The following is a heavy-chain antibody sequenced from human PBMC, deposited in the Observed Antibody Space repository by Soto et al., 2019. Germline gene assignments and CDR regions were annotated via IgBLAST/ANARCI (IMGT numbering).Heavy chain of an antibody. J-gene: IGHJ4*02. V-gene: IGHV3-30-3*01. Sequence: PGGSLRLSCAASGFTFSSYAMHWVRQAPGKGLEWVAVISYDGSNKYYADSVKGRFTISRDNSKNTLYLQMNSLRAEDTAVYYCARDQESLAVAGTNPTYFDYWGQGTLVTVSS. CDR3: ARDQESLAVAGTNPTYFDY. CDR2: ISYDGSNK. D-gene: IGHD6-19*01. CDR1: GFTFSSYA.